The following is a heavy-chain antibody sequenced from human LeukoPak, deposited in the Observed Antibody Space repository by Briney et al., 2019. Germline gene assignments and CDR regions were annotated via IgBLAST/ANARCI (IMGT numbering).Heavy chain of an antibody. Sequence: GGSLRLSCAASGFTFSSYWMHWVRQAPGKGLVWVSRINSDGSSTSYADSVKGRFTISRDNAKNSLYLQMNSLRAEDTAVYYCARDRNTDFWSGYYTNYFDYWGQGTLVTVSS. CDR1: GFTFSSYW. J-gene: IGHJ4*02. D-gene: IGHD3-3*01. V-gene: IGHV3-74*01. CDR2: INSDGSST. CDR3: ARDRNTDFWSGYYTNYFDY.